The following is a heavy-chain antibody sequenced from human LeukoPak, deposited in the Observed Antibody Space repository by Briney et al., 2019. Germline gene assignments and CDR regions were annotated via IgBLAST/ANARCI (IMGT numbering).Heavy chain of an antibody. CDR2: INPNSGGT. Sequence: GASVKVSCKASGYTFTSYDINWVRQAPGQGLEWMGWINPNSGGTNYAQKFQGRVTMTRDTSISTAYMELSRLRSDDTAVYYCARSYYYDSSGYPDYWGQGTLVTVSS. V-gene: IGHV1-2*02. CDR1: GYTFTSYD. J-gene: IGHJ4*02. D-gene: IGHD3-22*01. CDR3: ARSYYYDSSGYPDY.